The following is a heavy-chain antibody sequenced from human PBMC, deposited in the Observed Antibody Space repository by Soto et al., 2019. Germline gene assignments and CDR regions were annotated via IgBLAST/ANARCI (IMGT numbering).Heavy chain of an antibody. CDR3: ARDRVSHSSSSTGGVRYYYYGMDV. CDR1: GDSVSSNSAA. Sequence: PSQTLSLTCAISGDSVSSNSAAWNWIRQSPSRGLEWLGRTYYRSKWYNDYAVSVKSRITINPDTSKNQFSLQLNSVTPEDTAVYYCARDRVSHSSSSTGGVRYYYYGMDVWGQGTTVTVSS. D-gene: IGHD6-6*01. V-gene: IGHV6-1*01. J-gene: IGHJ6*02. CDR2: TYYRSKWYN.